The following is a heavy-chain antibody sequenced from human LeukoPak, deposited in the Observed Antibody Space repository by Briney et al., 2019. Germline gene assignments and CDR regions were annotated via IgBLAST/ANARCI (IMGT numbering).Heavy chain of an antibody. CDR3: ARAGWATVTKGSWFDP. CDR1: GGSFSGYY. Sequence: SGTLSLTCAVYGGSFSGYYWSWIRQPPGKGLEWIGEINHSGSTNYNPSLKSRVTISVDTSKNQFSPKLSSVTAADTAVYYCARAGWATVTKGSWFDPWGQGTLVTVSS. V-gene: IGHV4-34*01. CDR2: INHSGST. D-gene: IGHD4-17*01. J-gene: IGHJ5*02.